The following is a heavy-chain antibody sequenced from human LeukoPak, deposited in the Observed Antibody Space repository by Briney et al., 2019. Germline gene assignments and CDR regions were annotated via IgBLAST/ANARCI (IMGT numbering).Heavy chain of an antibody. CDR2: IWYDGSNK. CDR3: ARDGGPTVTTMFDY. CDR1: GFTFSSYA. J-gene: IGHJ4*02. D-gene: IGHD4-17*01. V-gene: IGHV3-33*08. Sequence: GGSLRLSCAASGFTFSSYAMHWVRQAPGKGLEWVAVIWYDGSNKYYADSVKGRFTISRDNSKNTLYLQMNSLRAEDTAVYYRARDGGPTVTTMFDYWGQGTLVTVSS.